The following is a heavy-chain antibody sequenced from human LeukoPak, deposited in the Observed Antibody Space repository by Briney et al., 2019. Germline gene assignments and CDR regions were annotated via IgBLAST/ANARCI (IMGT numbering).Heavy chain of an antibody. J-gene: IGHJ4*02. Sequence: GGALRLSWAASGFTFEDYAIHLVRQGPGKGLEWVSLLSGNCGVTYSGDAVNVQGRFTICRDNSKNSLYLQMNSLRAEDTALYYCVKGIYCGGDCHIPVGIDYWGQGTLVTVSS. V-gene: IGHV3-43*02. D-gene: IGHD2-21*02. CDR2: LSGNCGVT. CDR1: GFTFEDYA. CDR3: VKGIYCGGDCHIPVGIDY.